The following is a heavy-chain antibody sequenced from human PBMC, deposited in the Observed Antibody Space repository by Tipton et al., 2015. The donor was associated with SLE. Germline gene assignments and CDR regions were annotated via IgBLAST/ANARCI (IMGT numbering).Heavy chain of an antibody. V-gene: IGHV4-34*01. J-gene: IGHJ5*02. CDR3: ASRGTKGYNWFDP. Sequence: TLSLTCAVYGGSFSGYYWSWIRQPPGKGLEWIGEINHSGSTNYNPSLKSRVTISVDTSKNQFSLKLSSVTAADTAVYYCASRGTKGYNWFDPWGQGTLVTVPS. D-gene: IGHD1-26*01. CDR1: GGSFSGYY. CDR2: INHSGST.